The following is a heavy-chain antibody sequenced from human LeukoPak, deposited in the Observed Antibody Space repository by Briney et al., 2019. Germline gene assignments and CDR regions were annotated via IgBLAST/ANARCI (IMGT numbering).Heavy chain of an antibody. V-gene: IGHV3-11*01. CDR1: GFTFSDNY. D-gene: IGHD3-22*01. J-gene: IGHJ4*02. CDR2: ISNSGDFV. Sequence: GGSLRLSCAASGFTFSDNYMSWIRQAPGKGLEWVSYISNSGDFVYYANSVKGRFTLSRDNAKNSLYLQMNSLRAEDTALYYCAKDWGYDYYDSSGSDYWGQGTLVTVSS. CDR3: AKDWGYDYYDSSGSDY.